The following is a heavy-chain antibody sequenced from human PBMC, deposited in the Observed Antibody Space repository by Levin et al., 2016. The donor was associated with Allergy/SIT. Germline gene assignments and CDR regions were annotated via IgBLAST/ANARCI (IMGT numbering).Heavy chain of an antibody. D-gene: IGHD7-27*01. CDR2: INPAAGST. J-gene: IGHJ4*02. V-gene: IGHV1-46*01. CDR3: ARAHTGVFTDY. Sequence: WVRQAPGQGLEWVAMINPAAGSTTYAQNFPGRVTVTRDTSRTTVYMEVRSLKSEDTAVYYCARAHTGVFTDYWGQGTLVTVSS.